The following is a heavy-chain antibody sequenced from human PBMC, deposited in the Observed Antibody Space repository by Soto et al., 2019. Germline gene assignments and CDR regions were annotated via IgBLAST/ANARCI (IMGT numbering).Heavy chain of an antibody. J-gene: IGHJ6*02. Sequence: QVQLVQSGAEVKKPGSSVKVSCKASGGTFRSYSISWVRQAPGQGLEWRGGIIPIFDITNYAQKFQGRVTITADESTSTAYMALSSLGSDDTAVYYCARPDEGGYSSNHHYYYALDVWGQGTTVTV. CDR1: GGTFRSYS. CDR3: ARPDEGGYSSNHHYYYALDV. V-gene: IGHV1-69*01. D-gene: IGHD3-22*01. CDR2: IIPIFDIT.